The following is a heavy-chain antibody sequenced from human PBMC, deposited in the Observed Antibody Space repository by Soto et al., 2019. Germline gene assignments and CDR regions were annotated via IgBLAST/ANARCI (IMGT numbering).Heavy chain of an antibody. CDR1: GFTFTNYW. V-gene: IGHV3-74*01. CDR2: IDGVGTGT. CDR3: TRKVDTPMASGYNWFDP. Sequence: PGGSLRLSCAASGFTFTNYWMHWVRQVPGKGLVWVSRIDGVGTGTSYSDSVRGRFTISRDNAENTLYLQMNSLKTEDTAVYYCTRKVDTPMASGYNWFDPWGQGTLVTVSS. J-gene: IGHJ5*02. D-gene: IGHD5-18*01.